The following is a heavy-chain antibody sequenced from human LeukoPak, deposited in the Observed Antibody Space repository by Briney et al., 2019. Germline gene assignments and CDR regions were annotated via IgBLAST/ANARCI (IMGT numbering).Heavy chain of an antibody. CDR3: VRGEVTYSLDY. D-gene: IGHD2-15*01. J-gene: IGHJ4*02. CDR1: EFTFSSYS. CDR2: ISSSSEFI. Sequence: GGSLRLSCAASEFTFSSYSMNWVRQAPGKGLEWVSSISSSSEFIYYADSVKGRFTISRDKAKTSLFLQMNSLRVDDTALYYCVRGEVTYSLDYWGQGTLVIVSA. V-gene: IGHV3-21*04.